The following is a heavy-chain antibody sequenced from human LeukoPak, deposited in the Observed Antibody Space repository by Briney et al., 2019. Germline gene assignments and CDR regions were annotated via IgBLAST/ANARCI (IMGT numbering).Heavy chain of an antibody. V-gene: IGHV1-18*01. D-gene: IGHD2-2*01. Sequence: ASVKVSCKASGYTFTSYGISWVRQAPGQGLEWMGWISAYNGNTNYAQKLQGRVTMTTDTSTSTAYTELRSLRSDDTAVYYCARVFGGGYCSSTSCSALYSSSWCPDYWGQGTLVTVSS. J-gene: IGHJ4*02. CDR1: GYTFTSYG. CDR3: ARVFGGGYCSSTSCSALYSSSWCPDY. CDR2: ISAYNGNT.